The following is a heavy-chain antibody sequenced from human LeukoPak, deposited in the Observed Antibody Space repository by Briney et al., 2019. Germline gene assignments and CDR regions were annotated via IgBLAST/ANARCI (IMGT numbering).Heavy chain of an antibody. CDR1: GFTFSDSA. D-gene: IGHD3-22*01. J-gene: IGHJ4*02. V-gene: IGHV3-73*01. Sequence: GGSLRLSCAASGFTFSDSAVHWARQASGKGLEWVGRIRSKANSYATAYAASVKGRFTISRDDSKNTLYLQMNSLKTEDTAVYYCTTTPYDSSGYYPLYDYWGQGTLVTVSS. CDR3: TTTPYDSSGYYPLYDY. CDR2: IRSKANSYAT.